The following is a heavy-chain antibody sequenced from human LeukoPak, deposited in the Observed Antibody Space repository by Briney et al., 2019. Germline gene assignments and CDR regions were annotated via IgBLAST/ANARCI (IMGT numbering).Heavy chain of an antibody. CDR3: ARQAGSGYSSSWQGAFDI. CDR1: GLSFSSSA. CDR2: IYSGGST. Sequence: GGSLRLSCAASGLSFSSSAMSWVRQAPGKGLEWVSVIYSGGSTYYADSVKGRFTISRDNSKNTLYLQMNSLRAEDTAVYYCARQAGSGYSSSWQGAFDIWGQGTMVTVSS. D-gene: IGHD6-13*01. J-gene: IGHJ3*02. V-gene: IGHV3-66*04.